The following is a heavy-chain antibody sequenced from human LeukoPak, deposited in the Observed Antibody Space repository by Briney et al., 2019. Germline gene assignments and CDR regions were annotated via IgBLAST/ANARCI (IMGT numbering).Heavy chain of an antibody. CDR3: ARGCGSLSLGY. CDR2: ISSSSSYI. Sequence: GGSLRLSCGASGFSISNHWMHWVRQAPGKGLEWVSSISSSSSYIYYADSVKGRFTISRDNANNSLYLQMNSLRAEDTAVYYCARGCGSLSLGYWGQGTLVAVSS. V-gene: IGHV3-21*01. CDR1: GFSISNHW. D-gene: IGHD1-26*01. J-gene: IGHJ4*02.